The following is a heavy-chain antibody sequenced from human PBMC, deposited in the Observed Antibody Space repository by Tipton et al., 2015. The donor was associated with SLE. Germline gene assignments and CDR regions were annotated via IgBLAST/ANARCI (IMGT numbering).Heavy chain of an antibody. CDR2: INHRGST. J-gene: IGHJ6*03. Sequence: TLSLTCAVYGEYFSGYYWTWIRQPPGKGREWIGEINHRGSTKYNPPLKSRDTMSVDTSKNQFYLNLSSVTATDTAVYYCGRPLTSAWLPDDGYMDVWGNGTTVTVSS. D-gene: IGHD6-19*01. CDR1: GEYFSGYY. CDR3: GRPLTSAWLPDDGYMDV. V-gene: IGHV4-34*01.